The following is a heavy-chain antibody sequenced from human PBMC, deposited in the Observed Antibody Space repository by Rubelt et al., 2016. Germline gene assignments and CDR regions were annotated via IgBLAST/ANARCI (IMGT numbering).Heavy chain of an antibody. CDR2: IYYSGST. Sequence: QVQLQESGPGLVRPSETLSLTCTVSGDSVNSYYWSWIRQPPGMGLEWIGYIYYSGSTKYNPPLKSRFTITLDKSKKQFSLGVSVGTAADTAGYYCARGVPQYYYHGMDVWGQGTTVTVSS. D-gene: IGHD4/OR15-4a*01. CDR3: ARGVPQYYYHGMDV. CDR1: GDSVNSYY. J-gene: IGHJ6*02. V-gene: IGHV4-59*08.